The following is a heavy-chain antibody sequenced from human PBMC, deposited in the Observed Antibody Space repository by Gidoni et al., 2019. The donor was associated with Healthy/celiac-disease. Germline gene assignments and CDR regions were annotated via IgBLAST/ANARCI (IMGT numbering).Heavy chain of an antibody. CDR3: ASAGDSGSYYSFDY. D-gene: IGHD3-10*01. CDR2: ISSSGSTI. CDR1: GFTFSSYE. J-gene: IGHJ4*02. V-gene: IGHV3-48*03. Sequence: EVQLVESGGGLVQPGGSLRLSCAASGFTFSSYEMNWVRQAPGKGLEWVSYISSSGSTIYYADSVKGRFTISRDNAKNSLYLQMNSLRAEDTAVYYCASAGDSGSYYSFDYWGQGTLVTVSS.